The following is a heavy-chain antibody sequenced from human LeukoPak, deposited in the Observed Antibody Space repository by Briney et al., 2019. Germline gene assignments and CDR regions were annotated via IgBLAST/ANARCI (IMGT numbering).Heavy chain of an antibody. CDR1: GFTFDDYG. CDR3: ARRGNSGSYSDY. Sequence: GGSLRLSCAASGFTFDDYGMSWVRQAPGKGLEWVSGINWNSGSTVYADSVKGRFTISRDNAKNSLYLQMNSLRAEDTALYYCARRGNSGSYSDYWGQGTLVTVSS. CDR2: INWNSGST. J-gene: IGHJ4*02. D-gene: IGHD1-26*01. V-gene: IGHV3-20*04.